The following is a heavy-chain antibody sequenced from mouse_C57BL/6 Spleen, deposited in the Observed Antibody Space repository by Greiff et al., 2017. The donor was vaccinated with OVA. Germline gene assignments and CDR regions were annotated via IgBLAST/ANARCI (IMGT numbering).Heavy chain of an antibody. CDR2: IDPSDSYT. CDR3: ARDSSGYDY. D-gene: IGHD3-2*02. CDR1: GYTFTSYW. V-gene: IGHV1-69*01. J-gene: IGHJ2*01. Sequence: VQLQQPGAELVMPGASVKLSCKASGYTFTSYWMHWVKQRPGQGLEWIGEIDPSDSYTNYNQKFKGKSTLTVDKSSSTAYMQLSSLTSEDSAVYYCARDSSGYDYWGKGTTLTVSS.